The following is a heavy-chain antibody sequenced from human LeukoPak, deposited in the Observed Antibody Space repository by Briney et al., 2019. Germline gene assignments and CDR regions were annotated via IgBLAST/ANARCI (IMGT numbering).Heavy chain of an antibody. V-gene: IGHV3-11*01. CDR2: ISSSGSTI. CDR1: GFTFSDYY. D-gene: IGHD2-21*02. Sequence: PGGPLRLSCAASGFTFSDYYMSWIRQAPGKGLEWVTYISSSGSTIYYADSVKGRFTISRDNAKNSLYLQMNSLRAEDTAVYYCARDYCCGDCYYHTDDDHWGQGTLVTVSS. J-gene: IGHJ4*02. CDR3: ARDYCCGDCYYHTDDDH.